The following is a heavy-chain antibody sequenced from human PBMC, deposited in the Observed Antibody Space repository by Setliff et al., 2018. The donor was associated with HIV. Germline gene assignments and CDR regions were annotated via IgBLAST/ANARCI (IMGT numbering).Heavy chain of an antibody. D-gene: IGHD6-13*01. CDR1: GGTFSSYV. CDR2: IIPIFGTA. CDR3: AIGSSNWPHRPNNYYFDY. Sequence: SVKVSCKASGGTFSSYVISWVRQAPGQGLEWMGGIIPIFGTANYAQKFQGRVTITADKSTSTAYMELSSLTSEDTAVYYCAIGSSNWPHRPNNYYFDYWSQERRSPSPQ. V-gene: IGHV1-69*06. J-gene: IGHJ4*01.